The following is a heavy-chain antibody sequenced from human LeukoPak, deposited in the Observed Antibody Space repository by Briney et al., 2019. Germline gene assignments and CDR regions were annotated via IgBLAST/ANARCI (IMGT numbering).Heavy chain of an antibody. CDR3: ARGRVAVAGIYYYYMDV. Sequence: SETLSLTCTVSGGSISSSSYYWGWIRQPPGKGLEWIGSIYYSGSTYYNPSLKSRVTISVDTSKNQFSLKLSSVTAADTAVYYCARGRVAVAGIYYYYMDVWGKGTTVTVSS. CDR2: IYYSGST. D-gene: IGHD6-19*01. V-gene: IGHV4-39*07. J-gene: IGHJ6*03. CDR1: GGSISSSSYY.